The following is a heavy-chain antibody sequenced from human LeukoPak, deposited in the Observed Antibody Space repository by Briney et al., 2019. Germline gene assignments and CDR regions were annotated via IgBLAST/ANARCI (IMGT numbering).Heavy chain of an antibody. V-gene: IGHV4-34*01. CDR2: INHSGST. D-gene: IGHD6-19*01. J-gene: IGHJ4*02. Sequence: SETLSLTCAVYGGSLSGYYWSWIRQPPGKGLEWIGEINHSGSTNYNPSLKSRVTISVDTSKSQFSLKLSSVTAADTAVYYCARALRCSSGWYYWGQGTLVTVSS. CDR1: GGSLSGYY. CDR3: ARALRCSSGWYY.